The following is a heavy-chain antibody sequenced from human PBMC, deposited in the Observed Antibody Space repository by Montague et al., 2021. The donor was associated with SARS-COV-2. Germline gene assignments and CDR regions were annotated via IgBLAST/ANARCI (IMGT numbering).Heavy chain of an antibody. V-gene: IGHV4-39*01. D-gene: IGHD4/OR15-4a*01. J-gene: IGHJ5*02. Sequence: SETLSLTCSVSGASISTSTDHWAWIRQSPGKGLEWVGSFSYSDSTHYNPSLRSRVTISVDSSKNQFSLKLNSVTAADTAIYYCARHMGLVLVSVTSANWFDPWGQGTLVTVSS. CDR1: GASISTSTDH. CDR3: ARHMGLVLVSVTSANWFDP. CDR2: FSYSDST.